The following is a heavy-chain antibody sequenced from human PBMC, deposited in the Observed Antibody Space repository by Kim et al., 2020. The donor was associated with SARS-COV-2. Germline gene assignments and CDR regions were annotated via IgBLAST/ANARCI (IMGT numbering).Heavy chain of an antibody. Sequence: TNYNPSLKSRVTISVDTSKNQFSLKLSSVTAADTAVYYCARDSGSDAFDIWGQGTMVTVSS. CDR3: ARDSGSDAFDI. D-gene: IGHD1-26*01. J-gene: IGHJ3*02. V-gene: IGHV4-59*01. CDR2: T.